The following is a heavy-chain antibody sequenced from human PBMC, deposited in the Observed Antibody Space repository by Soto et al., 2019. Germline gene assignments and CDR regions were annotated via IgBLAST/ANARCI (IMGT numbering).Heavy chain of an antibody. CDR2: INHTGGT. V-gene: IGHV4-34*01. CDR1: GGSVNGYY. CDR3: ATRITVFGLLIPPFDT. J-gene: IGHJ5*02. D-gene: IGHD3-3*01. Sequence: LSLTCAVYGGSVNGYYWNWIRQPPGKGLEWIGEINHTGGTYYNPSLKSRVTMSVGTSKNQFSLRLSSVTAADTAIYYCATRITVFGLLIPPFDTWGQGTQVTVSS.